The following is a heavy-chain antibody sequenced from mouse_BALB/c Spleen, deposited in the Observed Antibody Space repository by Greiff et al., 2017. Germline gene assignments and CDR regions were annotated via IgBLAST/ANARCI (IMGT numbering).Heavy chain of an antibody. J-gene: IGHJ4*01. Sequence: EVQLVESGAELVRPGASVKLSCTASGFNIKDYYMHWVKQRPEQGLEWIGWIDPENGDTEYAPKFQGKATMTADTSSNTAYLQLSSLTSEDTAVYYCNALTARATGDYWGQGTSVTVSS. CDR2: IDPENGDT. V-gene: IGHV14-4*02. CDR1: GFNIKDYY. CDR3: NALTARATGDY. D-gene: IGHD3-2*01.